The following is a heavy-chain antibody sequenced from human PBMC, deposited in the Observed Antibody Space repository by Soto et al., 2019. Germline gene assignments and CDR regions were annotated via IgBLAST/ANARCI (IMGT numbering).Heavy chain of an antibody. V-gene: IGHV3-15*07. J-gene: IGHJ4*02. CDR1: GFTFSNAW. CDR3: STEVGTVFGGVFFAARDY. CDR2: IKSKTDGGTT. Sequence: GGSLRLSCAASGFTFSNAWMNWVRQAPGKGLEWVGRIKSKTDGGTTDYAAPVKGRFTISRDDSKNTLYLQMNSLKTEDTAVFFFSTEVGTVFGGVFFAARDYWGQGTLVTVSS. D-gene: IGHD3-3*01.